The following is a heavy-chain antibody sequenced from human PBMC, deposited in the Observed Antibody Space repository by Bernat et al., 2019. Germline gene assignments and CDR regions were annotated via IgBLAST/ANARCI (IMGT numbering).Heavy chain of an antibody. J-gene: IGHJ4*02. V-gene: IGHV3-15*01. D-gene: IGHD6-19*01. CDR1: GFTFSSYA. CDR3: AGAGYFDY. CDR2: IKSKTDGGTT. Sequence: EVQLVESGGGLVQPGGSLRPSCAASGFTFSSYAMSWVRQAPGKGLEWVGRIKSKTDGGTTDYAAPVKGRFTISRDDSKNTLYLQMNSLKTEDTAVYYCAGAGYFDYWGQGTLVTVSS.